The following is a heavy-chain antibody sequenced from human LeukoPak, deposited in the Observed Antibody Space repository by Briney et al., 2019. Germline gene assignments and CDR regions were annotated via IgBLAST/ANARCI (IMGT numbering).Heavy chain of an antibody. CDR3: ARVPPSTGYRIGPLGYFDY. CDR2: IYHSGTT. D-gene: IGHD3-9*01. J-gene: IGHJ4*02. CDR1: GYSMSSGYY. Sequence: PSETLSLTCAVSGYSMSSGYYWAWIRQPPGKGLEWIGTIYHSGTTYYSPSLKSRVTISVDTSKTQFALKLSSVTAADTAVYYCARVPPSTGYRIGPLGYFDYWGQGALVTVSS. V-gene: IGHV4-38-2*01.